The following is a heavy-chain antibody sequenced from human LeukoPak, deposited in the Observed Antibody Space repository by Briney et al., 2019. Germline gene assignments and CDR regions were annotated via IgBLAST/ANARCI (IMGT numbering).Heavy chain of an antibody. CDR2: ISSGGSTT. D-gene: IGHD2-21*02. CDR3: ARAWCGGDCYSGLYYSDY. J-gene: IGHJ4*02. Sequence: GGSQRLLCAVSVHIFEGFDIQGVRGASGKGLEGVPHISSGGSTTYYAASVKGRFTIFRDNTKNSLYLQMNSLRAEDTAVYYCARAWCGGDCYSGLYYSDYWGQGTLVTVSS. V-gene: IGHV3-48*03. CDR1: VHIFEGFD.